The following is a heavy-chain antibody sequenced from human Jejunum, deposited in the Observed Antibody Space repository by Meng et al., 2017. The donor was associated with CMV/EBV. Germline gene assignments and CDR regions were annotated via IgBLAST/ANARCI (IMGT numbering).Heavy chain of an antibody. V-gene: IGHV4-34*01. CDR1: GGSFSGYY. Sequence: VYGGSFSGYYWSWIRQSPGQGLEWIGQINHSGSASYSPSLRRRVTISEDTSKNQFSLRLTSVTAADTAIYYCARKYCGSSNCYPFDYWGQGELVTVSS. D-gene: IGHD2-2*01. CDR2: INHSGSA. CDR3: ARKYCGSSNCYPFDY. J-gene: IGHJ4*02.